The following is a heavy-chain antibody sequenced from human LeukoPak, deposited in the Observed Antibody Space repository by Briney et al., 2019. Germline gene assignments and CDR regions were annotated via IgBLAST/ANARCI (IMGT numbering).Heavy chain of an antibody. J-gene: IGHJ3*02. CDR1: GYSISSGHY. CDR3: ASGSGIYSHLVFDI. Sequence: PSETLSLTCTVSGYSISSGHYWGWIRQPPGQGLEWIGSIYHSGSTYYNPSLKSRVTISVDTSKNQFSLKLSSVTAADTAVYYCASGSGIYSHLVFDIWGQGTMVTVSS. CDR2: IYHSGST. V-gene: IGHV4-38-2*02. D-gene: IGHD1-26*01.